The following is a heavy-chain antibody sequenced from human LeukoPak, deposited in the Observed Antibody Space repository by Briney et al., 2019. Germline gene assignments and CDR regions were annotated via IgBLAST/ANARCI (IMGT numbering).Heavy chain of an antibody. CDR1: GGSISSSSYY. J-gene: IGHJ4*02. CDR3: ASPSSGILTGYRY. V-gene: IGHV4-39*01. D-gene: IGHD3-9*01. CDR2: IYYSGST. Sequence: SETLSLTCTVSGGSISSSSYYWGWIRQPPGKGLEWIGSIYYSGSTYYNPSLKSRVTISVDTSKNQFSLKLSSVTAADTAVYYCASPSSGILTGYRYWGQGTLVTVSS.